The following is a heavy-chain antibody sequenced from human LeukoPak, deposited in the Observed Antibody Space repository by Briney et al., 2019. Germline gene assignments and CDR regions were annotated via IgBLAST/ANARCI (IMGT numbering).Heavy chain of an antibody. J-gene: IGHJ6*03. CDR1: GGSFSHYY. D-gene: IGHD1-7*01. Sequence: SETLSLTCAVYGGSFSHYYWSWIRQSPRMGLEWIAEINDSGTINYNPSLMSRVTISLDKSKNQFSLKLSSATAADTAVYYCARRWNYGRNYYIDVWGKGATVSLSS. CDR3: ARRWNYGRNYYIDV. CDR2: INDSGTI. V-gene: IGHV4-34*01.